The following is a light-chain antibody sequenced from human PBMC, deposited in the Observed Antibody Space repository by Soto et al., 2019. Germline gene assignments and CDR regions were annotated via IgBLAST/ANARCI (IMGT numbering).Light chain of an antibody. CDR2: INK. CDR3: QSYDSSPSGYV. V-gene: IGLV1-40*01. Sequence: QSVLTQPPSVSGAPGQRVTISCTGSSSNIGAGYDVHWYQQLPGTAPKLLIYINKNRPSGVPDRFSGSKSGTSASLAITGLQAEDEADYYCQSYDSSPSGYVFGTGTNVTVL. J-gene: IGLJ1*01. CDR1: SSNIGAGYD.